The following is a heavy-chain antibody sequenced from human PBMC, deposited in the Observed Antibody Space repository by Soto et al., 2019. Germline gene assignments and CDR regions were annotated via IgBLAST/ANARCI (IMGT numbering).Heavy chain of an antibody. CDR3: ARIKIMTRYYGSGSFHAASFDI. J-gene: IGHJ3*02. CDR2: IKQDGSEK. CDR1: GFNFNTYW. D-gene: IGHD3-10*01. Sequence: EVQLVESGGGSVQPGESLKLFCEASGFNFNTYWLSWVRQAPGKRLEWVANIKQDGSEKTYVDSVKGRFNISRENVRNSQYLQMKSLTVEDTAVYYCARIKIMTRYYGSGSFHAASFDIWGRGTMVTVSS. V-gene: IGHV3-7*01.